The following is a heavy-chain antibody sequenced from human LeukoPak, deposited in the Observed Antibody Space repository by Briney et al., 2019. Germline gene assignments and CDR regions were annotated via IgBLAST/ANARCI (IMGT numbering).Heavy chain of an antibody. V-gene: IGHV3-21*01. D-gene: IGHD2-15*01. CDR2: ISTSSTYI. J-gene: IGHJ4*02. Sequence: PGGSLRLSCAASGFTFSTYTMNWVRQAPGKGLEWVSSISTSSTYIYYADSVKGRFTISRDNAKNSLHLQMNSLRAEDTAVYYCACLAAIDYWGQGTLVTVSS. CDR3: ACLAAIDY. CDR1: GFTFSTYT.